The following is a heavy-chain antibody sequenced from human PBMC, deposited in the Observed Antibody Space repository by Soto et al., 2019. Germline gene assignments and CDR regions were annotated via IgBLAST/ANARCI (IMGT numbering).Heavy chain of an antibody. J-gene: IGHJ3*01. CDR3: ARPASGGSRDAFDV. V-gene: IGHV5-10-1*01. D-gene: IGHD2-15*01. Sequence: ESLKISCQASRYKFTTFWLNWVRQTPGKGLEWLGRIDPTDSLTNYSPPFEGHVTISVDRSISTAYLQWNSLQASDTAIYYCARPASGGSRDAFDVWGQGTTVTVSS. CDR1: RYKFTTFW. CDR2: IDPTDSLT.